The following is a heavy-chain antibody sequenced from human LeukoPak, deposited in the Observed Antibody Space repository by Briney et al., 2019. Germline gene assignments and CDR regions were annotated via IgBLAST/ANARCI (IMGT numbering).Heavy chain of an antibody. Sequence: PGGSLRLSCAASGFTFSSYWMSWVRQAPGKGLEWVATIKQDGSERYYVDSVKGRFTISRDNAKNSLYLQMNSLRAEDTAVYYCARDPMGYYDSSGYYERGMVDYWGQGTLVTVSS. CDR2: IKQDGSER. V-gene: IGHV3-7*01. CDR3: ARDPMGYYDSSGYYERGMVDY. CDR1: GFTFSSYW. D-gene: IGHD3-22*01. J-gene: IGHJ4*02.